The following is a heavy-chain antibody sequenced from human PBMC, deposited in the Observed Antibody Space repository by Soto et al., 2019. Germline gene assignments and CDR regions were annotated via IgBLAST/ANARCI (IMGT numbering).Heavy chain of an antibody. CDR1: GGSIRSDGFY. Sequence: SETLSLTCTVSGGSIRSDGFYWTWVRHLPGKGLEWVGFIYYSGSTYYNPSLKSRLTISVDSSRNQFFLRLSSVTAADMAVYYCARGPKNLGGSFYYGMDVWGQGTTVTGSS. V-gene: IGHV4-31*03. CDR2: IYYSGST. J-gene: IGHJ6*02. CDR3: ARGPKNLGGSFYYGMDV.